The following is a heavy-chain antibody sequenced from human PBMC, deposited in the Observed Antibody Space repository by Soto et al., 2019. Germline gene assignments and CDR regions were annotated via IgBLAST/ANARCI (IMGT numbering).Heavy chain of an antibody. CDR2: IFHSGST. D-gene: IGHD1-26*01. Sequence: QVQLQESGPGLVKPSGTLSLTCAVSGGSIRSNNWWSWVRQPPGKGLEWIGEIFHSGSTNYNPSRKTRVTISVDKSKSQFSLKMSSVTAADTAVYYCARVYSGSYSDSWGQGTLVTVSS. CDR3: ARVYSGSYSDS. CDR1: GGSIRSNNW. V-gene: IGHV4-4*02. J-gene: IGHJ4*02.